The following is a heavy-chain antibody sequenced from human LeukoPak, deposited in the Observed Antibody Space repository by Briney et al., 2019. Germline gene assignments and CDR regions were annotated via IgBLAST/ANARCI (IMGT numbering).Heavy chain of an antibody. CDR3: ARDFDCTGGSCYYVDV. Sequence: SETLSLTCSVSGDSISYYHWAWVRQPAGRALEWIGRIYTSGYTHYNPSVRGRASIAIDTSENQFSLTLTSVTAADTAVYYCARDFDCTGGSCYYVDVWGQGTMVTVSS. CDR1: GDSISYYH. V-gene: IGHV4-4*07. J-gene: IGHJ6*02. CDR2: IYTSGYT. D-gene: IGHD2-15*01.